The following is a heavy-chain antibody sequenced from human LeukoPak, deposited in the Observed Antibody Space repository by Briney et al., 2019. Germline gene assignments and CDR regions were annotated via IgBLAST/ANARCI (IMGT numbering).Heavy chain of an antibody. Sequence: PGGSLRLSCAAPGFTFSNYAMSWVRQAPGKGLEWISGISGSGGSTYYADSVKGRFTISRDNSKNTLYLQMNSLRAEDTAVFYCAKDPGVCTGGTCPSGGVYYFAPWGKGNLVAVPS. D-gene: IGHD2-8*02. V-gene: IGHV3-23*01. CDR2: ISGSGGST. CDR3: AKDPGVCTGGTCPSGGVYYFAP. CDR1: GFTFSNYA. J-gene: IGHJ5*02.